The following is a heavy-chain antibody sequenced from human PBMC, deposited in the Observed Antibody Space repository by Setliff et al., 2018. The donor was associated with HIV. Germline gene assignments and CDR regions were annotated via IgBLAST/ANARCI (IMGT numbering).Heavy chain of an antibody. CDR3: ASTTATLDY. CDR1: GFTFGDYW. V-gene: IGHV3-7*05. D-gene: IGHD5-18*01. CDR2: IKQDGSEK. J-gene: IGHJ4*02. Sequence: GGSLRLSCAASGFTFGDYWMSWVRQAPGKGLEWVANIKQDGSEKYYVDSVKGRFTISGDNAKNSLYLQMNSLRAEDTAVYYCASTTATLDYWGQGTLVTVSS.